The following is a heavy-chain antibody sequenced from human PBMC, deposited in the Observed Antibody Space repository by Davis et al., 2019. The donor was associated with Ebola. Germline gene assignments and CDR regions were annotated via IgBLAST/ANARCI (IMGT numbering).Heavy chain of an antibody. CDR3: ARGRNGGWDFDY. D-gene: IGHD6-19*01. Sequence: ASVKVSCKASGYTFTSYGISWVRQAPGQGLEWMGWISGYTGETNYAQKFQDRVTMTTDTSTSTAYMELRSLRSDDTAVYYCARGRNGGWDFDYWGQGTRVTVSS. V-gene: IGHV1-18*01. CDR2: ISGYTGET. J-gene: IGHJ4*02. CDR1: GYTFTSYG.